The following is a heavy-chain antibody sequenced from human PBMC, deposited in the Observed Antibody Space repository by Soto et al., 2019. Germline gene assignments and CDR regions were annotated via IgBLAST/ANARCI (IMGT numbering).Heavy chain of an antibody. J-gene: IGHJ4*02. CDR2: INPNGGGR. CDR3: ARGSVGPTTDFDY. CDR1: GYTFTGFH. D-gene: IGHD1-26*01. V-gene: IGHV1-2*02. Sequence: QVQLVQSGAEVKQPGASVKVSCKASGYTFTGFHIHWVRQAPGQGLEWMGWINPNGGGRNYAQKFQGGVTMTRETSISTAYMELSRLKSDDTAVYYCARGSVGPTTDFDYWGQGTLVTVSS.